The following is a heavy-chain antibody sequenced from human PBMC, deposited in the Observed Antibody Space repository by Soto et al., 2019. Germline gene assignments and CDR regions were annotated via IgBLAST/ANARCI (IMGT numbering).Heavy chain of an antibody. V-gene: IGHV3-23*01. CDR2: FGSSDSRT. Sequence: GGSLRLSCAASGFTFSSYAMSWVRQAPGKGLEWVSTFGSSDSRTFYAESVKGRFTISRDTSKNTLYLQMNCLRAEDTAVYYCAKLLRSDYDMIFDYWGQGT. CDR3: AKLLRSDYDMIFDY. J-gene: IGHJ4*02. CDR1: GFTFSSYA. D-gene: IGHD5-12*01.